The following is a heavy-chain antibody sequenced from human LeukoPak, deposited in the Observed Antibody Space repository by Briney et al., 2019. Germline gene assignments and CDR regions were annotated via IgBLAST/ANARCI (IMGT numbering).Heavy chain of an antibody. J-gene: IGHJ4*02. Sequence: HPGGSLRLSCAASGFTFTNYCMTSVRQAPGKGLEWVAYINQDGSEEHYMDSVKARFTISRDNAKNSLSLQMNSLRAEDTAVYYCVRDGGVSGYDLLDYWGRGTLVTVSS. CDR3: VRDGGVSGYDLLDY. D-gene: IGHD5-12*01. V-gene: IGHV3-7*01. CDR1: GFTFTNYC. CDR2: INQDGSEE.